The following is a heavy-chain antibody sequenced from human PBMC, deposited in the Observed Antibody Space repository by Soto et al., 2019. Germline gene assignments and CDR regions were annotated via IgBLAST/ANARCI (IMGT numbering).Heavy chain of an antibody. D-gene: IGHD2-2*01. Sequence: GGSLRLSCAASGFTFSSYAMSWVRQAPGKGLEWVSAISGSGGSTYYADSVKGRFTISRDNSKNTLYLQMNSLRAEDTAVYYCAKDQGVVVVPAAMWGFDAFDIWGQGTMVTVSS. CDR3: AKDQGVVVVPAAMWGFDAFDI. V-gene: IGHV3-23*01. J-gene: IGHJ3*02. CDR2: ISGSGGST. CDR1: GFTFSSYA.